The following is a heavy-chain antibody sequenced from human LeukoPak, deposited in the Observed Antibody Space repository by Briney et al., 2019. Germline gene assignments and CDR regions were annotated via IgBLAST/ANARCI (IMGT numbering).Heavy chain of an antibody. CDR1: GFTFSSYG. Sequence: GGSLRLSCAVSGFTFSSYGMHWVRQAPGKGLEWVAVIWYDGSNKYYADSVKGRFTISRDNSKNTLYLQMNSLRAEDTAVYYCARDQYDSSGYYLLSGAFDIWGQGTMVTVSS. J-gene: IGHJ3*02. V-gene: IGHV3-33*08. CDR2: IWYDGSNK. CDR3: ARDQYDSSGYYLLSGAFDI. D-gene: IGHD3-22*01.